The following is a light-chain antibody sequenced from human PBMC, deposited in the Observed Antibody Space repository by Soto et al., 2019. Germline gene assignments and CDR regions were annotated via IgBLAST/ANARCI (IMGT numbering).Light chain of an antibody. CDR3: QQYGSSPLA. CDR2: GAS. J-gene: IGKJ3*01. V-gene: IGKV3-20*01. Sequence: EIVLTQSPGTLSLSPGERATLSCRASQSVSSSYLAWYQQKPGQAPRLFIYGASSRATGIPDSFSGSGSGTDFTLTSSRLEPEDFAVYYCQQYGSSPLAFGPGTKVDIK. CDR1: QSVSSSY.